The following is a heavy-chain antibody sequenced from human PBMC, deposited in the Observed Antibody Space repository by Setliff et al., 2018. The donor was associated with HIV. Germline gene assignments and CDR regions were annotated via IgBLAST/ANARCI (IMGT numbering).Heavy chain of an antibody. D-gene: IGHD2-15*01. J-gene: IGHJ6*03. CDR1: GSSISSSNYY. CDR2: IYFSGDT. V-gene: IGHV4-39*02. Sequence: SETLSLTCTVSGSSISSSNYYWGWIRQPPGKGLEWIGSIYFSGDTYYNPSLKSRVTISVDTSKNHFSLKLSSVTAADTAVYYCARTPQEVVVVAATRPYYYYYMDVWGKGTTVTVSS. CDR3: ARTPQEVVVVAATRPYYYYYMDV.